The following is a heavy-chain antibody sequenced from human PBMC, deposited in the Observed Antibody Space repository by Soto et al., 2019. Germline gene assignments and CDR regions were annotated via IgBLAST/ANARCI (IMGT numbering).Heavy chain of an antibody. V-gene: IGHV1-18*01. J-gene: IGHJ4*02. CDR1: GYTFTSYG. D-gene: IGHD6-13*01. Sequence: ASVKVSCKASGYTFTSYGISWVRQAPGQGLEWMGWISAYNGNTNYAQKLQGRVTMTTDTSTSIAYMELRSLRSDDTAVYYCARDVPGIAAAGTKDSFDYWGQGTLVTVSS. CDR3: ARDVPGIAAAGTKDSFDY. CDR2: ISAYNGNT.